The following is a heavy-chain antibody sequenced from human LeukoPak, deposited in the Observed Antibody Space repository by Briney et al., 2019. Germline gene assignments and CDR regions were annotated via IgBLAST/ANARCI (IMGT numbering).Heavy chain of an antibody. CDR2: IRHDESYR. Sequence: GGSLRLSCVASGFIFSNYGMHWVRQAPGKGLEWVTFIRHDESYRHYADSVKGRFTVSRDNSKNTLYLQMNSLRAEDTAVYYCANDNRDNWFDPWGQGTLVTVSS. J-gene: IGHJ5*02. CDR3: ANDNRDNWFDP. V-gene: IGHV3-30*02. D-gene: IGHD1-14*01. CDR1: GFIFSNYG.